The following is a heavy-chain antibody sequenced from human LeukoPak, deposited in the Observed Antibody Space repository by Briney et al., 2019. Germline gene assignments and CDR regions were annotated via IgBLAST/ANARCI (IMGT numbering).Heavy chain of an antibody. V-gene: IGHV3-13*01. J-gene: IGHJ4*02. D-gene: IGHD2/OR15-2a*01. CDR2: IGTADDT. Sequence: AGGSLRLSCVASGFTFSSYDMHWVRQATGKGLEWVSAIGTADDTYYPGSLKGRFTISRENAKNSMYLQMNSLRAGDTAVYYCARGGADYLIDSWGQGTLVTVSS. CDR3: ARGGADYLIDS. CDR1: GFTFSSYD.